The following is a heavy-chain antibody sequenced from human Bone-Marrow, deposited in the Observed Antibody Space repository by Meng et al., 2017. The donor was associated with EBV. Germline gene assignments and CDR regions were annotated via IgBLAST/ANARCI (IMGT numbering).Heavy chain of an antibody. CDR3: AAGFRELVRSRDY. D-gene: IGHD3-10*01. V-gene: IGHV4-39*07. Sequence: LPVACAAVVVVSEPPPRPVIVVGGSTGSSSCYWVWTLQPPGKGLEWIGIIYYSGSAYYNPSLKSRVTISVDTSKNQFSLKLSSVTAADTAVYYCAAGFRELVRSRDYWGQGTLVTVSS. CDR1: GGSTGSSSCY. CDR2: IYYSGSA. J-gene: IGHJ4*02.